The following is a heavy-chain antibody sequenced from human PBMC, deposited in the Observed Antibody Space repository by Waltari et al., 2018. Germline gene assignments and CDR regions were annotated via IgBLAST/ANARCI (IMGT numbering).Heavy chain of an antibody. CDR2: ISGTGKTI. CDR1: GFTLRGYP. V-gene: IGHV3-48*03. J-gene: IGHJ4*02. Sequence: EVQLVESGGDLVQPGGSLRLSCAASGFTLRGYPLNWVRQAPGKGLEWISYISGTGKTIYYADSVKGRFTISRDNAQNSLFLKMNSLRVEDTAVYYCARVSGFRIATEAVFDYWGQGTLVTVSS. D-gene: IGHD6-13*01. CDR3: ARVSGFRIATEAVFDY.